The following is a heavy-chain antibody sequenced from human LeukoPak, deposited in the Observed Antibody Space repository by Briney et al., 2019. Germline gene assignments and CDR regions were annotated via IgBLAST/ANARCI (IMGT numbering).Heavy chain of an antibody. CDR2: VYYSGST. J-gene: IGHJ4*02. Sequence: SETLSLTCTVSGGSISSYYWSWIRQPPGKGLEWIGYVYYSGSTNYNPSLKSRVTISVDTSKNQFSLKLSSVTAADTAVYYCAREGGTTAAFDYWGQGTLVTVSS. D-gene: IGHD1-1*01. CDR1: GGSISSYY. CDR3: AREGGTTAAFDY. V-gene: IGHV4-59*01.